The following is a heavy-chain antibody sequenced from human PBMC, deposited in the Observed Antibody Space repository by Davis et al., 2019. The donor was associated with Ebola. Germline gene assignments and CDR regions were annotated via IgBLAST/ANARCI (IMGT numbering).Heavy chain of an antibody. D-gene: IGHD1-26*01. CDR2: IIPVVDTK. Sequence: SVKVSCKASGFILTNYAIHWVRQAPGQGLEWMGRIIPVVDTKDYAQKFQGRVTLTADKATNTAYMELSSLRSEDTAVYFCARDSSGVVGANDFDYWGQGTLVTVSS. V-gene: IGHV1-69*04. CDR3: ARDSSGVVGANDFDY. CDR1: GFILTNYA. J-gene: IGHJ4*02.